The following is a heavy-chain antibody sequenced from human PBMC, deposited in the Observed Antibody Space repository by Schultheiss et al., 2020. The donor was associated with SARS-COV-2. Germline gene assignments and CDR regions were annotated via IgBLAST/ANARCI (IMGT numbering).Heavy chain of an antibody. CDR3: ARGDIVVVPAAMHYYYYGMDV. CDR2: IYPGDSYT. Sequence: GESLKISCKGSGYSFTTYWIGWVRQMPGKGLEWMGIIYPGDSYTRYSPSFEGQVTISVDKSISTAYLQWSSLKASDTAMYYCARGDIVVVPAAMHYYYYGMDVWGQGTTVTVAS. CDR1: GYSFTTYW. V-gene: IGHV5-51*01. J-gene: IGHJ6*02. D-gene: IGHD2-2*01.